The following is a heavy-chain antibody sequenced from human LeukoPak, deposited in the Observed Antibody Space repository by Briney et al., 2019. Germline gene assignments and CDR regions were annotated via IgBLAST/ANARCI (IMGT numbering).Heavy chain of an antibody. J-gene: IGHJ4*02. CDR2: IYYSGTT. CDR3: SRGGDYLFDY. Sequence: PSETLSLTCTVSGGSISSYYWSWIRQPPGRGLGCIGYIYYSGTTNYHPSLKSQVPIPVEQSKNQFPLKRSAVAAADQAGFFWSRGGDYLFDYWGQGTLVTVSS. CDR1: GGSISSYY. V-gene: IGHV4-59*12. D-gene: IGHD4-17*01.